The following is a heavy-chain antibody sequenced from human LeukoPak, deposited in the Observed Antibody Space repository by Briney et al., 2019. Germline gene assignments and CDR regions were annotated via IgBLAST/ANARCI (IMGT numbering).Heavy chain of an antibody. Sequence: GGSLRLSCAASGFTFSNYAMNWARQAPGKGLEWVASINHNGNVNYYVDSVKGRFTISRDNAKNSLYLQMSNLRAEDTAVYFCARGGLSIMGYWGQGTLVTVSS. V-gene: IGHV3-7*03. CDR3: ARGGLSIMGY. D-gene: IGHD2/OR15-2a*01. CDR1: GFTFSNYA. CDR2: INHNGNVN. J-gene: IGHJ4*02.